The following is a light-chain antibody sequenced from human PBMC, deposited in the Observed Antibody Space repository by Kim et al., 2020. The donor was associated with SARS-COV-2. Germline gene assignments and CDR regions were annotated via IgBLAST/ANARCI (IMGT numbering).Light chain of an antibody. CDR3: QQYGSSPLYS. J-gene: IGKJ2*03. Sequence: FSPAKRPTLSCMASRSVSRYLSSNQQRSGQSPRLLVSGTSSSATGIPGRFGGSGSGTDFTLTISRLEPEEFAVYYCQQYGSSPLYSFGQGTKLEI. CDR1: RSVSRY. V-gene: IGKV3-20*01. CDR2: GTS.